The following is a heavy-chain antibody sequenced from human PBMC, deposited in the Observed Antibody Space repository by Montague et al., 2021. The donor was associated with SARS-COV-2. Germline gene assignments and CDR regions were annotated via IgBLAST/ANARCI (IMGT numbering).Heavy chain of an antibody. V-gene: IGHV4-59*01. CDR3: ARAPVAHITIFGVVTSFDY. J-gene: IGHJ4*02. CDR2: IYYSGRT. D-gene: IGHD3-3*01. CDR1: GGSISSYY. Sequence: SETLSLTCTVSGGSISSYYWSWIRQPPGKGLEWIGYIYYSGRTNXNPSLKSRVTISVDTSKNQFSLKLSSVTAADTAVYYCARAPVAHITIFGVVTSFDYWGQGTLVTVSS.